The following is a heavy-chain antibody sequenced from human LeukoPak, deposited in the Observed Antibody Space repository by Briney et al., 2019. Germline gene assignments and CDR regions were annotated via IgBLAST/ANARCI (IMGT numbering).Heavy chain of an antibody. Sequence: GGSLRLSCAASGFTFRDFSMSWVRQAPGKGLDWVSYISSSSSTIYYADSVRGRFTISRDNSKNTLFLQMTSLRVEDTAVYYCAKDREKPSQFDYWGQGTLVTVSS. J-gene: IGHJ4*02. V-gene: IGHV3-48*01. CDR2: ISSSSSTI. CDR1: GFTFRDFS. CDR3: AKDREKPSQFDY. D-gene: IGHD2-15*01.